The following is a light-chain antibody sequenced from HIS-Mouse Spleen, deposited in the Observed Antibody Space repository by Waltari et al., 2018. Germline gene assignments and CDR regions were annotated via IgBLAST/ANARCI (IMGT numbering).Light chain of an antibody. CDR1: ALPKTY. CDR2: EDS. J-gene: IGLJ2*01. CDR3: YSTDSSGNHRV. Sequence: SYELTQPPSVSVSPGQPARITCSADALPKTYSYWYQQKSGQAPVLVIYEDSKRPSGIPERFSGSSSGTMATLTISGAQVEDEADYYCYSTDSSGNHRVFGGGTKLTVL. V-gene: IGLV3-10*01.